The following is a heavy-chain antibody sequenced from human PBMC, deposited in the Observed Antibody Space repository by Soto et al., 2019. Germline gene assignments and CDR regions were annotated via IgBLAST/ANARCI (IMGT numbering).Heavy chain of an antibody. V-gene: IGHV3-49*03. CDR3: TSGIHSSSWYGLWYYYYGMDV. Sequence: PGGSLRLSCTASGFTFGDYAMSWFRQAPGKGLEWVGFIRSKAYGGTTEYAASVKGRFTISRDDSKSIAYLQMNSLKTEDTAVYYCTSGIHSSSWYGLWYYYYGMDVWGQGTTVTVSS. D-gene: IGHD6-13*01. CDR2: IRSKAYGGTT. J-gene: IGHJ6*02. CDR1: GFTFGDYA.